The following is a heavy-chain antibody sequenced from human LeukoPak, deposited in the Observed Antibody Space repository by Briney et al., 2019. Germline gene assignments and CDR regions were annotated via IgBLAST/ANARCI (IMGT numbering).Heavy chain of an antibody. D-gene: IGHD1-26*01. V-gene: IGHV4-30-2*01. J-gene: IGHJ4*02. CDR3: ARVHEWGAYFDY. CDR2: IYHSGST. Sequence: SETLSLTCAVSGGSISSGGYSWSWIRQPPGKGLEWIGYIYHSGSTYYKPSLKSRVTISVDRSKNQFSLKLSSVTAVDTAVYYCARVHEWGAYFDYWGQGTLVTVSS. CDR1: GGSISSGGYS.